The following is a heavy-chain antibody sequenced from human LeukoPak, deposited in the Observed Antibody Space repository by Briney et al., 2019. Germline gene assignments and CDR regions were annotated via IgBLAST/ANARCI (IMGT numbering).Heavy chain of an antibody. CDR2: IDHSGNT. V-gene: IGHV4-34*01. D-gene: IGHD2-15*01. J-gene: IGHJ5*02. CDR3: VTEPGYCTGGRCYGGWFDP. Sequence: SETLSLTCAVYGGSFSGYYWSWIRQAPGKGLEWIGEIDHSGNTNYNPSLKSRVTISVDTSKNQFSLKLSSVTAADTAVYYCVTEPGYCTGGRCYGGWFDPWGQGTLVTVSS. CDR1: GGSFSGYY.